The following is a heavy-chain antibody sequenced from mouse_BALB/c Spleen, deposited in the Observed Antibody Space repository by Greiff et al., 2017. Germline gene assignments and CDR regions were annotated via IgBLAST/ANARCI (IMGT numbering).Heavy chain of an antibody. CDR3: ARGRDYYAMAY. J-gene: IGHJ4*01. V-gene: IGHV5-17*02. CDR2: ISSGSSTI. CDR1: GFTFSSFG. Sequence: EVMLVESGGGLVQPGGSRKLSCAASGFTFSSFGMHWVRQAPEKGLEWVAYISSGSSTIYYADTVKGRVTISRDNPQNTLFLQMTSLRSEDTAMYYCARGRDYYAMAYWGQGTSVTVSS.